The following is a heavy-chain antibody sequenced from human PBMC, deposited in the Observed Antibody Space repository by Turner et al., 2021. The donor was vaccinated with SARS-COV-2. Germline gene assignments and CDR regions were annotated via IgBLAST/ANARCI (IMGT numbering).Heavy chain of an antibody. D-gene: IGHD4-17*01. V-gene: IGHV4-4*07. CDR3: ARDGDLRRNWFDP. CDR2: VYSSGST. CDR1: GGSISHFY. Sequence: QVQLQESGPRLVKPSETLSLTRSVSGGSISHFYWSWIRQPAGKGLEWIGRVYSSGSTNYNPSLKSRITMSIDTSKNQFSLRLSSVTAADTAVYYCARDGDLRRNWFDPWGQGTLVTVSS. J-gene: IGHJ5*02.